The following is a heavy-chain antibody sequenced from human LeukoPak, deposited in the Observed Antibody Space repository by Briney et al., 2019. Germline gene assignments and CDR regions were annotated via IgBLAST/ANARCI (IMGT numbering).Heavy chain of an antibody. D-gene: IGHD1-7*01. CDR3: ATAPRYSWNYAAFDY. V-gene: IGHV3-48*03. CDR2: ISSSSSTI. Sequence: GGSLRLSCAASGFTFSNYEMNWVRQAPGKGLEWVSYISSSSSTIYYADSVKGRFTISRDNAKNSLYLQMNSLRAEDTAIYYCATAPRYSWNYAAFDYWGQGALVTVSS. J-gene: IGHJ4*02. CDR1: GFTFSNYE.